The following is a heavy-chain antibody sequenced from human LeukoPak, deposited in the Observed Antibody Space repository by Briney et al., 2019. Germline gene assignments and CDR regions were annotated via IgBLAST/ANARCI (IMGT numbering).Heavy chain of an antibody. CDR2: ISSSSSYT. V-gene: IGHV3-21*01. D-gene: IGHD3-10*01. Sequence: GGSLRLSCAASGFTFSSYSMNWVRQAPGKGLEWVSSISSSSSYTYYADSVKGRFTISRDNAKNSLYLQTNSLRAEDTAVYYCASEIRAYGSGSYYNDDDYWGQGTLVTVSS. J-gene: IGHJ4*02. CDR3: ASEIRAYGSGSYYNDDDY. CDR1: GFTFSSYS.